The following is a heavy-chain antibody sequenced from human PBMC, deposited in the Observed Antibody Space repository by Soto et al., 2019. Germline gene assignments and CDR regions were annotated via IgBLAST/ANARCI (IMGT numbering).Heavy chain of an antibody. CDR2: IYHSGGT. CDR3: ARLLNWGYYYYGMDV. CDR1: GGSFSGYY. D-gene: IGHD2-8*02. V-gene: IGHV4-34*01. J-gene: IGHJ6*02. Sequence: SETLSLTCAVYGGSFSGYYWSWIRQPPGKGLEWIGEIYHSGGTNYNPSLKSRVTTSVDKSKNQFSLKLSSVTAADTAVYYCARLLNWGYYYYGMDVWGQGTTVTVS.